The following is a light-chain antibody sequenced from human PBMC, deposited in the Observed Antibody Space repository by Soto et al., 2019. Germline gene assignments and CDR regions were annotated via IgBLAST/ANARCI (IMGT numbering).Light chain of an antibody. J-gene: IGLJ1*01. CDR1: SSDVGAYDY. Sequence: QSALTQPASVSGSPGQSITISCTGTSSDVGAYDYVSWYQQHPGAVPKLMIFDVSDRPSGVSNRFSGSKSGNTASLTISGLQAEDEADYYCSSFTKSTSYVFGTGTKVTVL. CDR3: SSFTKSTSYV. V-gene: IGLV2-14*03. CDR2: DVS.